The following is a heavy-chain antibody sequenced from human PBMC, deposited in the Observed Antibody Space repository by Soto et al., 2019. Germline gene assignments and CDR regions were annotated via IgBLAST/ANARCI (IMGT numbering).Heavy chain of an antibody. CDR3: ARAASCSAGDCSHFAY. D-gene: IGHD2-21*02. Sequence: GGSLRLSCAASGFTVSSNYMSWVRQAPGKGLEWVSVIYSGGSTYYAASVKGRFTVSRDNSKNTLFLQMDSPRAEDTAMYFCARAASCSAGDCSHFAYWGQGALVTVSS. J-gene: IGHJ4*02. V-gene: IGHV3-53*01. CDR1: GFTVSSNY. CDR2: IYSGGST.